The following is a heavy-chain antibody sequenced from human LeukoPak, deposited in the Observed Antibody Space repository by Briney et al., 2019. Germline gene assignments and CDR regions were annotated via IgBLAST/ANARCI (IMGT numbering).Heavy chain of an antibody. CDR1: GFTFSSYR. CDR3: AKDLHDYGNYVGWFDS. V-gene: IGHV3-7*05. J-gene: IGHJ5*01. CDR2: IKQDGSEK. Sequence: GGSLRLSCAASGFTFSSYRMSWVRQAPGKGLEWVANIKQDGSEKYYVHSVKSRFTISRDNAKNSLYLQMNSLRAEDTAVYYCAKDLHDYGNYVGWFDSWGQGTLVTVSS. D-gene: IGHD4-11*01.